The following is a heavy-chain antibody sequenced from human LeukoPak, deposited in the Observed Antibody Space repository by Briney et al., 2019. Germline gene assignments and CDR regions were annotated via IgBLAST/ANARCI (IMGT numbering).Heavy chain of an antibody. J-gene: IGHJ1*01. V-gene: IGHV3-21*01. D-gene: IGHD3-22*01. Sequence: GGSLRLSCAASGFTFSSYSMNWVRQAPGKGLEWVSSISSSSSYIYYADSVKGRFTISRDNAKNSLYLQMNSLRAEDTAVYYCASRSLRGMSSGLLEYFQHWGQGTLVTVSS. CDR1: GFTFSSYS. CDR3: ASRSLRGMSSGLLEYFQH. CDR2: ISSSSSYI.